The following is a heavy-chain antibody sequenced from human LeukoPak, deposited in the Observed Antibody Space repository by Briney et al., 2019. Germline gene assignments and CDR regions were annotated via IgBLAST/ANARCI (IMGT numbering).Heavy chain of an antibody. Sequence: ASVKVSCKASGYSFTGYYIHWVRQAPGQGLEWMGWINPYSGDTDSAQKFQGRVAVTRDTSITTAYMDLSRLTSDDTAVYYCARTRKERNAGVAVVAATMYNWFDPWGQGTLVTVSS. CDR3: ARTRKERNAGVAVVAATMYNWFDP. V-gene: IGHV1-2*02. CDR1: GYSFTGYY. J-gene: IGHJ5*02. CDR2: INPYSGDT. D-gene: IGHD2-15*01.